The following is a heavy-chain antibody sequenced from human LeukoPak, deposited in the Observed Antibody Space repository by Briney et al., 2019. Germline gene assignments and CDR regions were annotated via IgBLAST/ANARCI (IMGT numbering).Heavy chain of an antibody. CDR1: GFTFDDYA. J-gene: IGHJ4*02. D-gene: IGHD6-13*01. V-gene: IGHV3-9*01. Sequence: GGSLRLSCAASGFTFDDYAMHWVRQAPGKGLEWVSGISWSGSIGYADSVKGRFTISRDNAKNSLYLQMNSLRTEDTALYYCAKDTGRGSSCFHYFDYWGQETLVTVSS. CDR3: AKDTGRGSSCFHYFDY. CDR2: ISWSGSI.